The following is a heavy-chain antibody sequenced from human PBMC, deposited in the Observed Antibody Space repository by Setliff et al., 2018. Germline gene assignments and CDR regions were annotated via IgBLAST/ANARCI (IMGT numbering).Heavy chain of an antibody. Sequence: GVLRLSCAASGFTFSSYAMHWVRQAPGKGLEYVSAISSNGGSTYYANSVKGRFTISRDNSKNTLYLQMGSLRAEDMAVYYCARDGGLLQFLEWSRSYMDVWGKGTTVTVSS. J-gene: IGHJ6*03. CDR3: ARDGGLLQFLEWSRSYMDV. V-gene: IGHV3-64*01. D-gene: IGHD3-3*01. CDR1: GFTFSSYA. CDR2: ISSNGGST.